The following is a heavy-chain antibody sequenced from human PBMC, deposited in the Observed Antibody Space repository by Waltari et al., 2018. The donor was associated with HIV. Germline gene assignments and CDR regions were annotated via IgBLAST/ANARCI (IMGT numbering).Heavy chain of an antibody. D-gene: IGHD2-8*02. Sequence: QVQLVESGGGVVQPGRSLRLSWAGSGFPVRNYGMPWVRQAPGKGLEWVAVVWQDGSNKYYGDSVKGRFTISRDNSKNTLELQMNSLRAEDTAVYYCARDVQGYCAGERCFYGMDVWGQGTTVTVSS. CDR1: GFPVRNYG. V-gene: IGHV3-33*01. CDR3: ARDVQGYCAGERCFYGMDV. J-gene: IGHJ6*02. CDR2: VWQDGSNK.